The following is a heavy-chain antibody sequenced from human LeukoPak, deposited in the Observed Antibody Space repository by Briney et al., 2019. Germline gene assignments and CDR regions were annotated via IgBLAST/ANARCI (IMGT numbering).Heavy chain of an antibody. CDR1: GFNFSNYA. CDR2: ISGSDGST. J-gene: IGHJ4*02. V-gene: IGHV3-23*01. D-gene: IGHD5-18*01. Sequence: PGGSLRLSCAASGFNFSNYAMTWVRQAPEKGLEWVSAISGSDGSTYYADSVKGRFTISRDNSKNTLYLQMNSLRAEDTALYYCAKDRSDTAMVYAIDYWGQGTLVTVSS. CDR3: AKDRSDTAMVYAIDY.